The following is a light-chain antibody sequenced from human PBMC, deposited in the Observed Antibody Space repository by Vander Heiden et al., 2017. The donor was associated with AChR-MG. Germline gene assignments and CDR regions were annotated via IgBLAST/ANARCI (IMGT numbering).Light chain of an antibody. CDR2: FAS. V-gene: IGKV1-27*01. J-gene: IGKJ2*01. CDR1: QDIFNF. CDR3: HRYNNGPYT. Sequence: DIQMTQSPSSLSASVGDSVTISCRASQDIFNFLAWYQQKPGKVPKLLIYFASTLQSGVPSRFSGSGSGTDYTLTISNLQPEDVATYYCHRYNNGPYTFGQGTKVEIK.